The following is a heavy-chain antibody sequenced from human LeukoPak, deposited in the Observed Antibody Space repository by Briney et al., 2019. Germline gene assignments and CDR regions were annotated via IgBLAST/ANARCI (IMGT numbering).Heavy chain of an antibody. CDR1: GGSISSSSYY. CDR2: IYYSGST. D-gene: IGHD4-17*01. Sequence: SETLSLTCTVSGGSISSSSYYWGWIRQPPGKGLEWIGSIYYSGSTYYNPSLKSRVTISVDTSKNQFSLKLSSVTAADTAVYYCAKTNYGDYVLYYYGMDVWGQGTTVTVSS. V-gene: IGHV4-39*07. CDR3: AKTNYGDYVLYYYGMDV. J-gene: IGHJ6*02.